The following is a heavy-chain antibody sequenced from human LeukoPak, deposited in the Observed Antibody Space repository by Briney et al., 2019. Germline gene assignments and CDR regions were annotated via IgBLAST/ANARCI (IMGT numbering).Heavy chain of an antibody. CDR1: GYTFTSYD. J-gene: IGHJ5*02. CDR3: ARGALRYFDWHSNWFDP. V-gene: IGHV1-8*01. Sequence: ASVKVSCKASGYTFTSYDINWVRQATGQGLEWMGWMNPNSGNTGYAQKFQGRVTMTRNTSISTAYMELSSLRSEDTAVYYCARGALRYFDWHSNWFDPWGQGTLVTVSS. CDR2: MNPNSGNT. D-gene: IGHD3-9*01.